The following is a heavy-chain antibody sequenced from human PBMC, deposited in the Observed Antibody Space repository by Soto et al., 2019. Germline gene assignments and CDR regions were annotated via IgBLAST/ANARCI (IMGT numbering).Heavy chain of an antibody. D-gene: IGHD3-22*01. CDR2: IRSKANSYAT. CDR3: TGDSSGPFAY. V-gene: IGHV3-73*02. Sequence: EVQLVESGGGLVQPGGSLKLSCAASGFTFSGSAMHWVRQASGKGLEWVGRIRSKANSYATAYAASVKVRFTISRDDSKNTAYLQMNSLKTEDTAVYYCTGDSSGPFAYWGQGTLVTVSS. CDR1: GFTFSGSA. J-gene: IGHJ4*02.